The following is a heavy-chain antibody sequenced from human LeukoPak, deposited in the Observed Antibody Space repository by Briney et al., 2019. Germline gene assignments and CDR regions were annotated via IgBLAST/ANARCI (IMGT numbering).Heavy chain of an antibody. CDR1: GFTFSSYS. CDR3: ARGFGVDMRRLDP. Sequence: GGSLRLSCAASGFTFSSYSMNLVRRAPGKGLEWVSSISSSSSYIYYADSVKGRFTISRDNAKNPLYLQMNSLRAEDTAVYYCARGFGVDMRRLDPWGQGTLVTVSS. D-gene: IGHD3-3*01. V-gene: IGHV3-21*01. J-gene: IGHJ5*02. CDR2: ISSSSSYI.